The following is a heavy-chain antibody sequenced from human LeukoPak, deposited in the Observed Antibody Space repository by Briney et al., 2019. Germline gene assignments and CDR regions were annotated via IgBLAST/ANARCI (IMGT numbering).Heavy chain of an antibody. CDR2: ISSSSSTI. J-gene: IGHJ3*02. D-gene: IGHD3-22*01. CDR3: ATDTMIVVVETDAFDI. Sequence: PGGSLRLSCAASGFTFSSYSMNWVRQAPGKGLEWVPYISSSSSTIYYADSVKGRFTISRDNAKNSLYLQMNSLRDEDTAVYYCATDTMIVVVETDAFDIWGQGTMVTVSS. CDR1: GFTFSSYS. V-gene: IGHV3-48*02.